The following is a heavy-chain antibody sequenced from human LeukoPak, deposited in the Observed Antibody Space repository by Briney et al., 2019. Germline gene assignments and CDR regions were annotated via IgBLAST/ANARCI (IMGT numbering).Heavy chain of an antibody. CDR1: GGTFSSYA. CDR3: ARQSTRLFNTGSYYPPPAYDY. Sequence: ASVKVSCKASGGTFSSYAISWVRQAPGQGLEWMGGIIPIFGTANYAQKFQGRVTITADKSTSTAYMELSSLRSDDTAVYYCARQSTRLFNTGSYYPPPAYDYWGQGTLVIVSS. V-gene: IGHV1-69*06. D-gene: IGHD1-26*01. J-gene: IGHJ4*02. CDR2: IIPIFGTA.